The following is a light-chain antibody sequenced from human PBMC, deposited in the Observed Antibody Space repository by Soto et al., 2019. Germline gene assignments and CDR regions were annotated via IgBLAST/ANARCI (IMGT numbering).Light chain of an antibody. J-gene: IGKJ1*01. Sequence: EVMLTQSPGTLSLSPGERATLSCRASQSVSSNYLAWYQQKSGQAPRLLIYGASNRATGIPDRFSGSGSGTDFTLTIRRLEHEAFAVYYCQQYDTSPRTFVQGTKVELK. V-gene: IGKV3-20*01. CDR2: GAS. CDR1: QSVSSNY. CDR3: QQYDTSPRT.